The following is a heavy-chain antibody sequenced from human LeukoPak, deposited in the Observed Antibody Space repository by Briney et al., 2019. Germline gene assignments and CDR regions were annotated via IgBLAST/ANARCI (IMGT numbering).Heavy chain of an antibody. Sequence: GRSLRLSCAASGFTFSSYGMHWVRQAPGKGLEWVAVISYDGSNKYYADSLKGRFTISRDNSRNTLYLQMNSLRAEDTAVYYCAKQNGAAVISHFDYWGQGTLVTVSS. CDR1: GFTFSSYG. CDR2: ISYDGSNK. V-gene: IGHV3-30*18. CDR3: AKQNGAAVISHFDY. D-gene: IGHD2-15*01. J-gene: IGHJ4*02.